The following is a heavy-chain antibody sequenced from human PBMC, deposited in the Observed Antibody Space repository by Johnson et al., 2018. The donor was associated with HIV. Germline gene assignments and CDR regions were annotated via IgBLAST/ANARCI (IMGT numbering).Heavy chain of an antibody. CDR1: GFTFSSYA. Sequence: QVQLVESGGGVVQPGGSLRLSCAASGFTFSSYAMHWVRQAPGKGLEWVAVIRYDGSNKYYADSVKGRFTNSRDNSKNTLYLQMNSVRAEDTAVYYCVRAKGYSLAFDIWGQGTMVTVSS. J-gene: IGHJ3*02. CDR2: IRYDGSNK. CDR3: VRAKGYSLAFDI. V-gene: IGHV3-30*02. D-gene: IGHD2-21*01.